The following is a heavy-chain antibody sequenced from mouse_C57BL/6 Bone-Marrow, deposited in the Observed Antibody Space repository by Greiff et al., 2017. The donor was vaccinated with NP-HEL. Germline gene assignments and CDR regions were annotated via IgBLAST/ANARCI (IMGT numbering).Heavy chain of an antibody. D-gene: IGHD2-2*01. CDR2: INPNNGGT. Sequence: VQLQQSGPELVKPGASVKISCKASGYTFTDYYMNWVKQSHGKSLEWIGDINPNNGGTSYNQKFKGKATLTVDKSSSTAYMELRSLTSEDSAVYYWAREGGYEENYWGQGTTLTVSS. CDR3: AREGGYEENY. V-gene: IGHV1-26*01. CDR1: GYTFTDYY. J-gene: IGHJ2*01.